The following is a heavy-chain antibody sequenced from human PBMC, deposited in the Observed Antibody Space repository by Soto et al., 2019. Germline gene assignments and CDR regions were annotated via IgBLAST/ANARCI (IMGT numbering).Heavy chain of an antibody. D-gene: IGHD3-3*01. V-gene: IGHV4-4*07. CDR2: IYGSGGT. J-gene: IGHJ4*02. CDR3: ARDVRYAYDF. Sequence: VQLQESGPGLVKPSETLSLTCTVSGGSIRHYYWSWIRQPAGKGLEWIGRIYGSGGTNYNPSLKSRVTMSVDTSKNLFSLRLTSGSAADTAVYYCARDVRYAYDFWGQGALVTVSS. CDR1: GGSIRHYY.